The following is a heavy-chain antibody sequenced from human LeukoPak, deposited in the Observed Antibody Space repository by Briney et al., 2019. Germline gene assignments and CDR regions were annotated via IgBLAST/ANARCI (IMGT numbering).Heavy chain of an antibody. V-gene: IGHV1-18*01. CDR3: ARTYDSLTGYYFDY. J-gene: IGHJ4*02. CDR2: ISTYNGNT. Sequence: ASVKVSCKASGYTFTNGGITWLRQAPGQGLERVGYISTYNGNTDYAQKFQDRVTLTTDTSTSTAYMELRSLRSDDTAVYFCARTYDSLTGYYFDYWGQGTLVTVSS. CDR1: GYTFTNGG. D-gene: IGHD3/OR15-3a*01.